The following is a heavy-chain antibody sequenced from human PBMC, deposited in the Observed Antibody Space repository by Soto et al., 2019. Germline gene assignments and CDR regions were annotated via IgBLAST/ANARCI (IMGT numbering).Heavy chain of an antibody. D-gene: IGHD2-21*02. J-gene: IGHJ4*02. Sequence: QVQLQESGPGLVKPSQTLSLTCTVSGGSISSGGYYWSWIRQHPGKGLEWIGYIYYSGSTYYNPSLKSRVTISVDTSKNQFSLKLSSVTAADTAVYYCARTNGVVVVTATGKGDYFDYWGQGTLVTVSS. CDR2: IYYSGST. V-gene: IGHV4-31*03. CDR3: ARTNGVVVVTATGKGDYFDY. CDR1: GGSISSGGYY.